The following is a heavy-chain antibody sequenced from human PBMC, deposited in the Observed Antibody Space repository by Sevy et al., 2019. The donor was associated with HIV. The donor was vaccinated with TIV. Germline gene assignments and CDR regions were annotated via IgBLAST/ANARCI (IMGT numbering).Heavy chain of an antibody. D-gene: IGHD3-16*01. CDR3: ARHTFGWYYFDS. CDR2: VYYSGST. J-gene: IGHJ4*02. V-gene: IGHV4-39*01. Sequence: SETLSLTCTVAGASISNSNYYWGWIRQPPGKGLEWIANVYYSGSTYYNPSLESRVTISVDTSKNQISLKLRSLTASDTAVYYCARHTFGWYYFDSWGQGTLVTVSS. CDR1: GASISNSNYY.